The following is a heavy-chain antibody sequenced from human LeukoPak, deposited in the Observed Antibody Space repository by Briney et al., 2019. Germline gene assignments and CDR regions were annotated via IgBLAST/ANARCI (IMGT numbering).Heavy chain of an antibody. CDR3: ARRNDFWSGFGIDY. D-gene: IGHD3-3*01. V-gene: IGHV1-8*03. J-gene: IGHJ4*02. CDR2: MNPNSGNT. CDR1: GYTFTSYD. Sequence: ASVKVSCKASGYTFTSYDINWVRQATGQGLEWMGWMNPNSGNTGYAQKFQGRVTITRNTSISTAYMELSSLRSGDTAVYYCARRNDFWSGFGIDYWGQGTLVTVSS.